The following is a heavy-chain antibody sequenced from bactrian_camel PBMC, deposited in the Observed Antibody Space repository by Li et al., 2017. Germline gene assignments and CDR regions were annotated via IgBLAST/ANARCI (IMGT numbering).Heavy chain of an antibody. V-gene: IGHV3S1*01. Sequence: HVQLVESGGGSVQAGGSLRLSCAVSGHTYSSYCMAWFRQPPGEEREEIAQINSDGDTEYVDSVKGRFTISRDSAKNTVYLQMNNLQPEDTATYYCAASGGPIRGPNKLSPRDYNYWGQGTQVTVSS. J-gene: IGHJ4*01. CDR3: AASGGPIRGPNKLSPRDYNY. CDR2: INSDGDT. CDR1: GHTYSSYC. D-gene: IGHD1*01.